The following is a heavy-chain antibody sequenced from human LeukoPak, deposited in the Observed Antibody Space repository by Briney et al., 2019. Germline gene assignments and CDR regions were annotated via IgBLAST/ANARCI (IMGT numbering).Heavy chain of an antibody. D-gene: IGHD3-22*01. CDR3: ATYDNTGYYFAY. CDR1: GYSISSGYY. CDR2: IYHTGST. V-gene: IGHV4-38-2*02. J-gene: IGHJ4*02. Sequence: TPSETLSLTCTVSGYSISSGYYWGWIRQPPGKGLEWIGSIYHTGSTYRNASLESRVSISVDTPKNQFSLKLSSVTAADTALYYCATYDNTGYYFAYWGQGSLVTVSS.